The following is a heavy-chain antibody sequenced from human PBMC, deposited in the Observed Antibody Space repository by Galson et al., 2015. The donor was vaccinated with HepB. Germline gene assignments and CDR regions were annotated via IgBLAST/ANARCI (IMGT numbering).Heavy chain of an antibody. CDR2: ISGSGGST. J-gene: IGHJ4*02. CDR1: GFTFSSYA. D-gene: IGHD3-22*01. CDR3: AKDVNLYYYDPPFDY. Sequence: SLRLSCAASGFTFSSYAMSWVRQAPGKGLEWVSAISGSGGSTYYADSVKGRFTISRNNSRNTLYLQMNSLRAEDTAVYYCAKDVNLYYYDPPFDYWGQGTLVTVSS. V-gene: IGHV3-23*01.